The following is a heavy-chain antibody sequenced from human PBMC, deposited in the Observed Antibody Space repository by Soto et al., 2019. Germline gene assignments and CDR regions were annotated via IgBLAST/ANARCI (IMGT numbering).Heavy chain of an antibody. CDR3: ARRGPRNYDFWSGHNYGMDV. Sequence: ASVKVSCKASGYTFTGYYMHWVRQAPGQGLEWMGWINPNSGGTNYAQKFQGRVTMTRDTSISTAYMELSRLRSDDTAVYYCARRGPRNYDFWSGHNYGMDVWGQGTTVTVSS. J-gene: IGHJ6*02. D-gene: IGHD3-3*01. CDR2: INPNSGGT. V-gene: IGHV1-2*02. CDR1: GYTFTGYY.